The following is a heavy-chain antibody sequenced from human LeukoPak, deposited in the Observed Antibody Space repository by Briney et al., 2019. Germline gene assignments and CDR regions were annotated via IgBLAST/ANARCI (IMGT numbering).Heavy chain of an antibody. CDR2: IIPIFGTA. V-gene: IGHV1-69*01. CDR1: GGTFSSYA. D-gene: IGHD2-2*02. Sequence: GSSVKVSCKASGGTFSSYAISWVRQAPGQGLEWVGGIIPIFGTANYAQKFQGRVTITADESTSTAYMELSSLRSEDTAVYYCARGNDIVVVPAAIIDYYYYYMDVWGKGTTVTVSS. J-gene: IGHJ6*03. CDR3: ARGNDIVVVPAAIIDYYYYYMDV.